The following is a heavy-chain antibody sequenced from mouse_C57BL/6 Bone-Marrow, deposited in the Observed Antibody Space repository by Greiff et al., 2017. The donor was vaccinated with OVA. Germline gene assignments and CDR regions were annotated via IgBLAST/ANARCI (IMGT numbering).Heavy chain of an antibody. V-gene: IGHV5-4*03. J-gene: IGHJ3*01. CDR1: GFTFSSYA. CDR2: ISDGGSYT. Sequence: EVKLMESGGGLVKPGGSLKLSCAASGFTFSSYAMSWVRQTPEKRLEWVATISDGGSYTYYPDNVKGRFIISRDNAKNNLYLQMSHLKSEDTAMYYCARVDDGYYVGWFAYWGQGTLVTVSA. D-gene: IGHD2-3*01. CDR3: ARVDDGYYVGWFAY.